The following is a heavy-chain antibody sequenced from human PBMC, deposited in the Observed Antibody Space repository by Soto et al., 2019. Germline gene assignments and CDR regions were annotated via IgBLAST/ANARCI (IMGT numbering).Heavy chain of an antibody. V-gene: IGHV4-31*03. Sequence: QVQLQESGPGLVKPSQTLSLTCTVSGGSISSGGYYWSWIRQHPGKGLEWIGYIYYSGSTHYNPSLKPRVPISVHTSKNHFSLQLRSVTAAHTAVYYCASGVIHWGQRTLVTVSS. CDR1: GGSISSGGYY. J-gene: IGHJ4*02. CDR2: IYYSGST. CDR3: ASGVIH. D-gene: IGHD2-21*01.